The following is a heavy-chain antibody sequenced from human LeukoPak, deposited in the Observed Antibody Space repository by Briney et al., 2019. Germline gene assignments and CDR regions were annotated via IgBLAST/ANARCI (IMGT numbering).Heavy chain of an antibody. CDR1: GYTFTGYY. Sequence: ASVKVSCKASGYTFTGYYMHWVRQASGQGLEWMGGIIPIFGTANYAQKFQGRVTITADESTSTAYMELSSLRSEDTAVYYCASRFDLGTHYYYYYMDVWGKGTTVTVSS. D-gene: IGHD3-16*01. J-gene: IGHJ6*03. CDR3: ASRFDLGTHYYYYYMDV. V-gene: IGHV1-69*13. CDR2: IIPIFGTA.